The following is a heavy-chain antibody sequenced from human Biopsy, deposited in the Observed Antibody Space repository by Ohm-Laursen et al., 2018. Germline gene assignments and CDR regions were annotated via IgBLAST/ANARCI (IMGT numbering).Heavy chain of an antibody. J-gene: IGHJ4*02. CDR2: IIPLFGTT. CDR3: ARNTKWLASGPIDY. CDR1: GGTFSDYA. V-gene: IGHV1-69*06. Sequence: GSSVKVSCKTSGGTFSDYAISWLRRAPGQGLEWMGGIIPLFGTTNYAQKFQGRVTITADKSTGTAYMDLSSLRSEDTAVYYCARNTKWLASGPIDYWGQGALVTVSS. D-gene: IGHD3-22*01.